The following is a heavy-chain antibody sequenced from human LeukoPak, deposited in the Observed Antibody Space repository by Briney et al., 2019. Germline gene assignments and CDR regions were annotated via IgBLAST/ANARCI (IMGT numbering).Heavy chain of an antibody. J-gene: IGHJ1*01. CDR1: GFNFGTYW. CDR2: IKEDGSGK. V-gene: IGHV3-7*04. Sequence: PGGSLRLSCEASGFNFGTYWVAWVRQAPGKGLEWVADIKEDGSGKYYVDSVKSRFTISRDNAKNSLYLQLNSLRAEDTAVYYCARSEYCGAGCYSFNHAEYFLHWGQGTLVTVSS. D-gene: IGHD2-21*02. CDR3: ARSEYCGAGCYSFNHAEYFLH.